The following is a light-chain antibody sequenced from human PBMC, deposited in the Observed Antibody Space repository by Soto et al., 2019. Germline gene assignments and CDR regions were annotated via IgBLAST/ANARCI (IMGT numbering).Light chain of an antibody. CDR2: KAS. CDR1: QSISSW. V-gene: IGKV1-5*03. J-gene: IGKJ1*01. Sequence: DINMSKSASMLSASVGYRVTITCRASQSISSWLAWYQQKPGKAPNLLIHKASHLESGVPSRFSGSGSGTEFTLTISSLQPGDFATYYCQHYNTYPWTVGQGTKVDIK. CDR3: QHYNTYPWT.